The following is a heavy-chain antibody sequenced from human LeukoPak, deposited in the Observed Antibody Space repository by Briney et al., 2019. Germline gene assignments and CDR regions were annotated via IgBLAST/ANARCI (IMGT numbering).Heavy chain of an antibody. Sequence: ASVKLSCKASGYTFTGYYMHWVRQAPGQGLEWMGWINPNSGGTNYAQKFQGRVTMTRDTSISTAYMELSRLRSDDTAVYYCARTGVRGVIIGFDYWGQGTLVTVSS. CDR2: INPNSGGT. CDR3: ARTGVRGVIIGFDY. CDR1: GYTFTGYY. V-gene: IGHV1-2*02. J-gene: IGHJ4*02. D-gene: IGHD3-10*02.